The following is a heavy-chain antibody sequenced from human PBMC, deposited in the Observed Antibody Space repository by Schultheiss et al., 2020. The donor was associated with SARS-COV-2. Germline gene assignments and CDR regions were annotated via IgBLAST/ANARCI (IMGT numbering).Heavy chain of an antibody. CDR3: ASVYGDYFAEYFQH. D-gene: IGHD4-17*01. J-gene: IGHJ1*01. CDR1: GGSISSYY. V-gene: IGHV4-59*01. CDR2: ISYSGST. Sequence: SETLSLTCTVSGGSISSYYWSWIRQPPGKGLEWIGSISYSGSTNYNPSLKSRVTISVDTSRNQFSLKLSSVTAADTAVYYCASVYGDYFAEYFQHWGQGTLVTVSS.